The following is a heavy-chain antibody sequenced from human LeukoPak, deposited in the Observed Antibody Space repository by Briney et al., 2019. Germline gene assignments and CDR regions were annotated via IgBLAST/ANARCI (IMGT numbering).Heavy chain of an antibody. Sequence: ASVKVSCKASGYTFTSYGISWVRQAPGQGLEWMGWISAYNGNTNYAQKLQGRVTMTTDTSTSTAYMELRSLRSDDTAVYYCALIAYCGGDCYPLDYLGQGTLVTVSS. D-gene: IGHD2-21*02. J-gene: IGHJ4*02. V-gene: IGHV1-18*01. CDR3: ALIAYCGGDCYPLDY. CDR2: ISAYNGNT. CDR1: GYTFTSYG.